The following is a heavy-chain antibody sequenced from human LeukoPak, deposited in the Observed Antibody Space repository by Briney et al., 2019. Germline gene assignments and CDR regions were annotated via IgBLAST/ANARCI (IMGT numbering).Heavy chain of an antibody. Sequence: RGSLRLSCVASGFTFSSFAMTWVRQAPGKGLEWVSTVSGSAGRTDYADSVKGRFTISRDNLKNTLYLQMNGLRAEDTAVYYCAKNRGHCVDGVCHNYYYMDVWGRGTTVTVSS. J-gene: IGHJ6*03. CDR3: AKNRGHCVDGVCHNYYYMDV. V-gene: IGHV3-23*01. CDR2: VSGSAGRT. CDR1: GFTFSSFA. D-gene: IGHD2-8*02.